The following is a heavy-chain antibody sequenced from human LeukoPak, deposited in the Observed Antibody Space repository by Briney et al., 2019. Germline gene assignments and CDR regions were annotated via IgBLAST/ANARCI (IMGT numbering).Heavy chain of an antibody. D-gene: IGHD6-13*01. V-gene: IGHV4-34*01. J-gene: IGHJ4*02. CDR3: ARGRVAAAGKAPTFDY. CDR2: NHSGST. Sequence: NHSGSTNYNPSLKSRVTISVDTSKNQFSLKLSSVTAADTAVYYCARGRVAAAGKAPTFDYWGQGTLVTVSS.